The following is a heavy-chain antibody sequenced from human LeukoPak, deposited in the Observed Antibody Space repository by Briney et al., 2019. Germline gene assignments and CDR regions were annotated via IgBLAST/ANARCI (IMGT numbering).Heavy chain of an antibody. J-gene: IGHJ4*02. CDR2: IRSRPDGGTA. CDR3: TRDLGAYAQ. V-gene: IGHV3-15*01. D-gene: IGHD1-26*01. CDR1: GFTFSNTW. Sequence: PGGSLRLSCAASGFTFSNTWMSWVRQAPGKGLEWVGRIRSRPDGGTAEYAAPVEGRFSMSRDDSKDTLYLQMNSLKIEDTAVYYCTRDLGAYAQWGQGTLVTVSS.